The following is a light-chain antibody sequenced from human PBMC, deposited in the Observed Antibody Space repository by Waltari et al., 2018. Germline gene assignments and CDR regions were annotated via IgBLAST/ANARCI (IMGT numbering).Light chain of an antibody. CDR1: NSDVGSLGL. CDR3: CSYANYVTF. Sequence: QSALIQPASLSGSPGQSITLSCTGINSDVGSLGLVSWYQPPPGKAPKLILYDVTQPPAGVSDRFSGSMSGDTASLTISTLQSEDEADYCCCSYANYVTFFGGGTKLTVL. V-gene: IGLV2-23*02. J-gene: IGLJ2*01. CDR2: DVT.